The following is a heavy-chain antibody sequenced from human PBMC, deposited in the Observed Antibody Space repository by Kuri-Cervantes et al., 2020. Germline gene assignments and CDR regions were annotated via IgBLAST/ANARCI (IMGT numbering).Heavy chain of an antibody. Sequence: ASVKVSCKASGYTFIGYYMHWVRQAPGQGLEWMGWINPNSGGTKFAQRFQGWVTMTRDTSISTAYMELSRLTSDDTAVYYCARDSSGEGGYFDYWGQGTLVTVSS. CDR1: GYTFIGYY. CDR2: INPNSGGT. D-gene: IGHD6-19*01. J-gene: IGHJ4*02. CDR3: ARDSSGEGGYFDY. V-gene: IGHV1-2*04.